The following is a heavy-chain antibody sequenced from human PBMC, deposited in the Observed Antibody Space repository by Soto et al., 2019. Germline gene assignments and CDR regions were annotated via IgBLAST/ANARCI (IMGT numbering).Heavy chain of an antibody. V-gene: IGHV1-24*01. CDR1: GYTLSEVS. J-gene: IGHJ5*02. D-gene: IGHD2-2*01. Sequence: GASVKVSCKVSGYTLSEVSIHWVRQTPGKGLEWMGGFDPENDETSYAQKFQGRVTLTEDTSTDTAYLELSSLRSEDTAIYYCAIAAYCSGATCYSGYNWFEPWGQGTQVTVSS. CDR2: FDPENDET. CDR3: AIAAYCSGATCYSGYNWFEP.